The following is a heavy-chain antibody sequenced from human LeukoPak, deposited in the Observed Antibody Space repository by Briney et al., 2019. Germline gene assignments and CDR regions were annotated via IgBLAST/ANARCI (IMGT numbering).Heavy chain of an antibody. CDR2: ISWNSGSI. CDR3: AKGYCGGDCYYQDAFDI. D-gene: IGHD2-21*02. CDR1: GFTFDDYA. Sequence: GGSLGLSCAASGFTFDDYAMHWVRQAPGKGLEWVSGISWNSGSIGYADSVKGRFTISRDNAKNSLYLQMNSLRAEDTALYYCAKGYCGGDCYYQDAFDIWGQGTMVTVSS. J-gene: IGHJ3*02. V-gene: IGHV3-9*01.